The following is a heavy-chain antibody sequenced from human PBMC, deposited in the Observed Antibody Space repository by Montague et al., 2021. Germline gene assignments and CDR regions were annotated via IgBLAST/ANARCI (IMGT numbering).Heavy chain of an antibody. Sequence: SETLSLTCTVSGASINSSPYYWGWIRQPPGKGLEWIGSIDYSANTYYNPTLKSRLSISVHTTQNQFSLRLESVTAADTAVYHCARVACDGDCYTFDPWGQGTLVTVSS. CDR1: GASINSSPYY. D-gene: IGHD2-21*02. V-gene: IGHV4-39*01. CDR3: ARVACDGDCYTFDP. J-gene: IGHJ5*02. CDR2: IDYSANT.